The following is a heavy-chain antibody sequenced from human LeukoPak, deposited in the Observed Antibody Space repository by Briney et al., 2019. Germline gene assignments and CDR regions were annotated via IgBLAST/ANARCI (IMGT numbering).Heavy chain of an antibody. CDR3: ATGVAAAALYGMDV. J-gene: IGHJ6*02. CDR1: GYTLTELS. Sequence: ASVKVSCKVSGYTLTELSMHWVRQAPGKGLEWMGGFDPEDGETIYAQKFQGRVTMTEDISTDTAYMELSSLRSEDTAVYYCATGVAAAALYGMDVWGQGTTVTVSS. CDR2: FDPEDGET. V-gene: IGHV1-24*01. D-gene: IGHD6-13*01.